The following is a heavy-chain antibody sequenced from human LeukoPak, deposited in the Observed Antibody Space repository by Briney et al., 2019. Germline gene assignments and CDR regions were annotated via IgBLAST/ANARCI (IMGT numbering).Heavy chain of an antibody. CDR2: ISSTGRTI. CDR1: GFTFSNYM. Sequence: GGPLRLSCAASGFTFSNYMMSWVRQAPGKGLEWISSISSTGRTIYYADSVKGRFTISRGSAKNSVSLQMNSLRDEDTAVYYCARDGTYCSSTSCLLDYWGQGTLVSVSS. CDR3: ARDGTYCSSTSCLLDY. J-gene: IGHJ4*02. D-gene: IGHD2-2*01. V-gene: IGHV3-48*02.